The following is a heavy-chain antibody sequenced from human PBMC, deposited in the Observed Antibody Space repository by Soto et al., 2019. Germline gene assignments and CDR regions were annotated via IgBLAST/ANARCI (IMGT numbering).Heavy chain of an antibody. CDR1: GFTFSSYG. V-gene: IGHV3-30*18. D-gene: IGHD4-17*01. J-gene: IGHJ6*03. Sequence: GGSLRLSCAASGFTFSSYGMHWVRQAPGKGLEWVAVISYDGSNKYYADSVKGRFTISRDNSKNTLYLQMNSLRAEDTAVYYCAKGVGYGDPYYYYYMDVWGKGTTVTVSS. CDR3: AKGVGYGDPYYYYYMDV. CDR2: ISYDGSNK.